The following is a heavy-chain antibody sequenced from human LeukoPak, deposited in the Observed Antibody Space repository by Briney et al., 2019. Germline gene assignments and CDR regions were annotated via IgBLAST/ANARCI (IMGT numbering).Heavy chain of an antibody. D-gene: IGHD4-11*01. J-gene: IGHJ4*02. CDR3: AKGEGKVYKNYFFGR. V-gene: IGHV3-23*01. CDR1: GFTFSSFF. Sequence: GGSLRLSCAASGFTFSSFFMTWVRQAPGKGLEWVSSITGSSGTTSYADSVKGRFTISRDNSENTLYLHMNSLRAADTAVYYCAKGEGKVYKNYFFGRWGQGSLVTVSS. CDR2: ITGSSGTT.